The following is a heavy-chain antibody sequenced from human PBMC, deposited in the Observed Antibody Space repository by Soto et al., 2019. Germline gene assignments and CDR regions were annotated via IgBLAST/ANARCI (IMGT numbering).Heavy chain of an antibody. CDR3: ARAEGGSYYLY. J-gene: IGHJ4*02. Sequence: ASVKVSCKASGYTFTSYGISWVRQAPGQGLEWMGWINTYNGNTNYAQKLQGRVTMTTDTSTSTAYMELRSLRSDDTAVCYCARAEGGSYYLYWGRETLVTVSS. D-gene: IGHD1-26*01. CDR1: GYTFTSYG. V-gene: IGHV1-18*04. CDR2: INTYNGNT.